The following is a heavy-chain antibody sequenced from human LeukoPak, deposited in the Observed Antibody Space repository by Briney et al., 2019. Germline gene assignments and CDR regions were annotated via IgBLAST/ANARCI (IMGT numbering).Heavy chain of an antibody. D-gene: IGHD2-21*02. Sequence: GASVKVSCKASGYTFTSYYIHWVRQAPGQGLEWMGIINPSGGSTTYAQILQGRVTMTRDTSTSTVYMELSSLRSEDMAVYYCVRVVTPSAYDIWGQGTMVTVSS. V-gene: IGHV1-46*01. CDR1: GYTFTSYY. CDR3: VRVVTPSAYDI. J-gene: IGHJ3*02. CDR2: INPSGGST.